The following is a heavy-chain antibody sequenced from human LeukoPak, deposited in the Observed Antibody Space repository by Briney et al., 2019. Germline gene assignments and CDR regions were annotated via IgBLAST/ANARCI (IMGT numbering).Heavy chain of an antibody. D-gene: IGHD6-19*01. V-gene: IGHV3-73*01. CDR3: AKDHSSGWPDCFDY. CDR1: GFTFSGSV. J-gene: IGHJ4*02. Sequence: GGSLRLSCAASGFTFSGSVMHWVRQASGKGLEWVGRIRSKANSYATAYGASVKGRFTISRDDSKNTAYLQMNSLKTEDTAVYYCAKDHSSGWPDCFDYWGQGALVTVSS. CDR2: IRSKANSYAT.